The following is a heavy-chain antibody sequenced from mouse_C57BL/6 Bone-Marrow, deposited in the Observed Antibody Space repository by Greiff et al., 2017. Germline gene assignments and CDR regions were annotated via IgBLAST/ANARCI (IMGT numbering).Heavy chain of an antibody. D-gene: IGHD3-2*02. CDR2: IYPGSGST. V-gene: IGHV1-55*01. CDR1: GYTFTSYW. J-gene: IGHJ2*01. CDR3: ARSFQTAQATGG. Sequence: QVQLQQPGAELVKPGASVKMSCKASGYTFTSYWITWVKQRPGQGLEWIGDIYPGSGSTNYNEKFKSKATLTVDTSSSTAYMQLSSLTSEDSAVYYGARSFQTAQATGGWGEGTTLSVSS.